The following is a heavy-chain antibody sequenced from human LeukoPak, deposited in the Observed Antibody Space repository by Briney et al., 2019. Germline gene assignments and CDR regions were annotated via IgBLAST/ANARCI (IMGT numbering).Heavy chain of an antibody. J-gene: IGHJ4*02. CDR2: IYYSGST. Sequence: PSETLSLTCTVSVGSISSGCYYWSWIRQHPGKGLEWIGYIYYSGSTYYNPSLKSRVTISVDTSKNQFSLKLSSVTAADTAVYYCAGGLRGYSYGYFDYWGQGTLVTVSS. CDR1: VGSISSGCYY. D-gene: IGHD5-18*01. CDR3: AGGLRGYSYGYFDY. V-gene: IGHV4-31*03.